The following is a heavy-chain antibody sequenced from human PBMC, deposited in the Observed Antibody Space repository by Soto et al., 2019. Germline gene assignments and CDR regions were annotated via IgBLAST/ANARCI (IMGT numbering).Heavy chain of an antibody. D-gene: IGHD3-3*01. CDR3: ARDFWSGYYVRAYYFDY. V-gene: IGHV3-48*01. Sequence: GGSLRLSCAASGFTFSSYSMNWVRQAPGKGLEWVSYISSSSSTIYYADSVKGRFTISRDNAKNSLYLQMNSLRAEDTAVYYCARDFWSGYYVRAYYFDYWGQGTLVTVSS. CDR2: ISSSSSTI. J-gene: IGHJ4*02. CDR1: GFTFSSYS.